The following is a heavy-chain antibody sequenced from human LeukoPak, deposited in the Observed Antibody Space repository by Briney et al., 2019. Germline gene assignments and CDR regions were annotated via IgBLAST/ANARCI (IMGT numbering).Heavy chain of an antibody. J-gene: IGHJ4*02. Sequence: SQTLSLTCAVSGGSISSGGYSWSWIRQPPGTGLEWIGYIYHSGSTYYNPSLKSRVTISVDRSKNQFSLKLSSVTAADTAVYYCARAIWSGYYTGMGYWGQGTLVTVSS. D-gene: IGHD3-3*01. CDR3: ARAIWSGYYTGMGY. V-gene: IGHV4-30-2*01. CDR1: GGSISSGGYS. CDR2: IYHSGST.